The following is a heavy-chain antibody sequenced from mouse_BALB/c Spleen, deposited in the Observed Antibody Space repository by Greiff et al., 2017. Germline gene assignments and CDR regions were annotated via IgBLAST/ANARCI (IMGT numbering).Heavy chain of an antibody. Sequence: EVQVVESGGGLVKPGGSLKLSCAASGFTFSDYYMYWVRQTPEKRLEWVATISDGGSYTYYPDSVKGRFTISRDNAKNNLYLQMSSLKSEDTAMYYCARDSYWGQGTSVTVSS. CDR1: GFTFSDYY. CDR3: ARDSY. V-gene: IGHV5-4*02. CDR2: ISDGGSYT. J-gene: IGHJ4*01.